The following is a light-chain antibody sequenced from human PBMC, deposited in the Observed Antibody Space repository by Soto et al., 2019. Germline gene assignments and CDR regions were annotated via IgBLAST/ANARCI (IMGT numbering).Light chain of an antibody. J-gene: IGKJ5*01. V-gene: IGKV1-27*01. CDR1: QGIGNY. Sequence: DIQMTQSPSSLSASVGDRVTITCRASQGIGNYLAWYQQKPGKVPKLLIYAVSTLQSGVPSRFSGSGSGTDFTLTISSLQPEDVATYYCQKFNSLFDQGTRLEIK. CDR3: QKFNSL. CDR2: AVS.